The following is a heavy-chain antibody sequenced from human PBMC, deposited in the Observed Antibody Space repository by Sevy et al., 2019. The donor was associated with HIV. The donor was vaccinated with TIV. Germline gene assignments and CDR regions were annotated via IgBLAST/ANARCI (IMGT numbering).Heavy chain of an antibody. CDR1: EFTFSGYW. Sequence: GGSLRLSCVASEFTFSGYWMSWVRQAPGKGLEWVGNIKQDGSEKYYVDSVKGRFTISRDNAKNSLYLQMNSLRAEDTAVYYCARDRSGYTSGWSVDYWGQGTLVTVSS. D-gene: IGHD6-19*01. J-gene: IGHJ4*02. CDR2: IKQDGSEK. CDR3: ARDRSGYTSGWSVDY. V-gene: IGHV3-7*03.